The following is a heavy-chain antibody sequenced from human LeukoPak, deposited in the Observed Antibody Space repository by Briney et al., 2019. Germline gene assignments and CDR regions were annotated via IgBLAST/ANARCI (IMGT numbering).Heavy chain of an antibody. V-gene: IGHV3-20*04. CDR2: INWNGGST. Sequence: GGSLRLSCAASGFTFDDYGMSWVRQAPGEGLEWVSGINWNGGSTGYADSVKGRFTISRDNAKNSLYLQMNSLRAEDTALYYCASFGYYYDSSGNAFDIWGQGTMATVSS. D-gene: IGHD3-22*01. CDR1: GFTFDDYG. J-gene: IGHJ3*02. CDR3: ASFGYYYDSSGNAFDI.